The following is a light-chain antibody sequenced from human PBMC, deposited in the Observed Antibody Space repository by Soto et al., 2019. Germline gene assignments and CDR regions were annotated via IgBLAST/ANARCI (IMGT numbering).Light chain of an antibody. CDR2: DVS. J-gene: IGLJ1*01. CDR3: SSYTSSNSYV. Sequence: QSVLTQPAPVSGSPGQSIAISCPGTSSDVGAYNSVSWYQQYPGKAPKLMIHDVSNRPSGVSDRFSGSKSGNTASLTISGLQAEDEADYYCSSYTSSNSYVFGSGTKVTVL. CDR1: SSDVGAYNS. V-gene: IGLV2-14*01.